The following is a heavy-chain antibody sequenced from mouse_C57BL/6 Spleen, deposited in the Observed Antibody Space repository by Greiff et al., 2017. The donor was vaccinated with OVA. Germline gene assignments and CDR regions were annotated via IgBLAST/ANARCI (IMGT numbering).Heavy chain of an antibody. CDR2: IYPGSGNT. D-gene: IGHD3-1*01. CDR1: GYSFTSYY. CDR3: AKGAQLRLRFYAMDY. V-gene: IGHV1-66*01. J-gene: IGHJ4*01. Sequence: VQLQQSGPELVKPGASVKISCKASGYSFTSYYIHWVKQRPGQGLEWIGWIYPGSGNTKYNEKFKGKATLTADTSSSTAYMQLSSLTSEDSAVYYCAKGAQLRLRFYAMDYWGQGTSVTVSS.